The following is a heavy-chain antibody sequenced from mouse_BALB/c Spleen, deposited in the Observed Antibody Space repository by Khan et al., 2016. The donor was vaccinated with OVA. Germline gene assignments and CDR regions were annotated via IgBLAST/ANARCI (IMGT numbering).Heavy chain of an antibody. CDR2: ISYSGSP. D-gene: IGHD2-2*01. Sequence: QLEESGPGLVKPSQSLSLTCTVTGYSFTSYYARNGIRHFPGNKLWWRGFISYSGSPSYTPSLKSRISITRDTSKNQFFLQLNSVTTEDTATYHCARVGYDGYAMDYWGQGTSVTVSS. J-gene: IGHJ4*01. CDR3: ARVGYDGYAMDY. CDR1: GYSFTSYYA. V-gene: IGHV3-2*02.